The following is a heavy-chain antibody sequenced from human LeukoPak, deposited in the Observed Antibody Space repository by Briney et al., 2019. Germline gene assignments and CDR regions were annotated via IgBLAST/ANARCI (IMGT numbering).Heavy chain of an antibody. V-gene: IGHV4-4*07. CDR2: IYTSGST. J-gene: IGHJ4*02. D-gene: IGHD3-3*01. CDR3: ARVSGLNYDFWSGYAAYFDY. Sequence: SETLSLTCTVSGGSISSYYWSWIRQPAGKGLEWIGRIYTSGSTNYNPSLKSRVTMSVDTSKNQFSLKLSSVTAADTAVYYCARVSGLNYDFWSGYAAYFDYWGQGTLVTVSS. CDR1: GGSISSYY.